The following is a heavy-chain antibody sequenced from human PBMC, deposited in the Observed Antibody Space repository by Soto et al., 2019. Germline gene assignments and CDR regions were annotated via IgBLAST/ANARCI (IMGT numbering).Heavy chain of an antibody. Sequence: QVQLQESGPGLVKPSQTLSLTCTVSGGSIRSGGYYWNWIRQHPGKGLEWIGYIYYCGSTYYSPSLRSQVTNSVDKTKNHFSLKLSSVTTADTAVYYCERDPSGIEAEGWFEPWGQGTLVTVSS. D-gene: IGHD6-13*01. V-gene: IGHV4-31*01. CDR1: GGSIRSGGYY. CDR2: IYYCGST. CDR3: ERDPSGIEAEGWFEP. J-gene: IGHJ5*02.